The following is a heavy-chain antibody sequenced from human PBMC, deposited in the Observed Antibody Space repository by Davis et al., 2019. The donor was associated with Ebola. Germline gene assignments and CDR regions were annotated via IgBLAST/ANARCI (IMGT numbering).Heavy chain of an antibody. Sequence: SCAASGFTFSSYAMSWVRQPPGKGLEWIGEIYHSGSTNYNPSLKSRVTISVDKSKNQFSLKLSSVTAADTAVYYCARDSGWLLTGWFDPWGQGTLVTVSS. J-gene: IGHJ5*02. V-gene: IGHV4-4*02. D-gene: IGHD5-12*01. CDR3: ARDSGWLLTGWFDP. CDR2: IYHSGST. CDR1: GFTFSSYAM.